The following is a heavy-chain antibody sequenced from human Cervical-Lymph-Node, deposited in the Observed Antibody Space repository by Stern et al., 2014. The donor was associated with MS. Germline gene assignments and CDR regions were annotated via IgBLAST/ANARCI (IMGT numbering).Heavy chain of an antibody. J-gene: IGHJ4*02. D-gene: IGHD3-9*01. CDR1: GFEFSSYG. CDR3: TGVNYDILTGYYSDY. V-gene: IGHV3-33*01. CDR2: IWYDGSKK. Sequence: QVQLVESGGGVVQPGRSLKLSCAASGFEFSSYGIHWVRQAPGKGLEWVAVIWYDGSKKFYAEFVKGRFTISRDNSKNTGYLQMNSLRAEDTAVYYCTGVNYDILTGYYSDYGGQGTLVTVSS.